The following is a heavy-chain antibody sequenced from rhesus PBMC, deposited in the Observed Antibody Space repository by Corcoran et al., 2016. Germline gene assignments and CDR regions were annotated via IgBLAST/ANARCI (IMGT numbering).Heavy chain of an antibody. CDR2: IAGSSGST. Sequence: QVRLQESGPGLVKPSETLSLNGTVYGGSISSTNWWRWIRQFPGKGLEWMGNIAGSSGSTYYNPSLKGRITISTDTSKNQFSLKLNSVTAADTAVYYCVRTVGTVTHWYFDLWGPGTPITISS. D-gene: IGHD5-24*01. V-gene: IGHV4-65*02. J-gene: IGHJ2*01. CDR1: GGSISSTNW. CDR3: VRTVGTVTHWYFDL.